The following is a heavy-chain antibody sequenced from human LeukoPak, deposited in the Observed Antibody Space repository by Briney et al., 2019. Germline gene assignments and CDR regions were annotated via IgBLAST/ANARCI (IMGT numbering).Heavy chain of an antibody. CDR1: GYSISSGYY. D-gene: IGHD1-20*01. V-gene: IGHV4-38-2*02. J-gene: IGHJ4*02. CDR2: IYHSGST. Sequence: SETLSLTCTVSGYSISSGYYWGWIRQPPGKGLEWIGSIYHSGSTHYNPSLKSRVTISVDTSKNQFSLKLSSVTAADTAVYYCARGGITGTAGQQKKKIFDYWGQGTLVTVSS. CDR3: ARGGITGTAGQQKKKIFDY.